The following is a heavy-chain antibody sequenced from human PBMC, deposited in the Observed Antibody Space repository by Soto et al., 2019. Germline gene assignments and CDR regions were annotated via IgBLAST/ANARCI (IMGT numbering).Heavy chain of an antibody. Sequence: ASVKVSCKVSGYTLTELSMHWVRQAPGKGLEWRGGFDPEDGETIYAQKFQGRVTMTEDTSTDTAYMELSSLRSEDTAVYYCATDGSGSSESYYYGMDVWGQGTTVTVSS. CDR2: FDPEDGET. CDR1: GYTLTELS. J-gene: IGHJ6*02. D-gene: IGHD2-15*01. V-gene: IGHV1-24*01. CDR3: ATDGSGSSESYYYGMDV.